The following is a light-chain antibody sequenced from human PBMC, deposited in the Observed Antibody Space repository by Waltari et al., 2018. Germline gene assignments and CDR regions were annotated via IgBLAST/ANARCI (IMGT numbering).Light chain of an antibody. CDR1: GPNIGAGHD. V-gene: IGLV1-40*01. CDR3: QSYDTSLMSVV. J-gene: IGLJ3*02. Sequence: QSVLTQPPSVSGAPGQRVTLSCTWSGPNIGAGHDCPGYQQLPRAAPKLLIYGSTSRPLGVPDRFFGSTSGTSASLAITGLQAEDEADYYCQSYDTSLMSVVFGGGTKLTVL. CDR2: GST.